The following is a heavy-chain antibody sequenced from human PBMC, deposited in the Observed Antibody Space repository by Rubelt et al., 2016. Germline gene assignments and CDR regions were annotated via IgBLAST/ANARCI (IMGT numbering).Heavy chain of an antibody. J-gene: IGHJ4*02. D-gene: IGHD3-10*01. CDR2: INPNSGGT. V-gene: IGHV1-2*06. CDR3: ARSSSWYYFAF. CDR1: GYTFTSYG. Sequence: QVQLVQSGAEVKKPGASVKVSCKASGYTFTSYGFDWVRQAPGQGLEWMGRINPNSGGTSYAQKFQGRVTMTRDTSISTAYMELSRLGSDDAAVYVCARSSSWYYFAFWGQGTLVTVSS.